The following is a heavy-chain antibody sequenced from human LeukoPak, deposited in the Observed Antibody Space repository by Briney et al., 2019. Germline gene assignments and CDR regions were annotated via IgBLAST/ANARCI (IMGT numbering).Heavy chain of an antibody. CDR1: GFAFNTYS. Sequence: PGGSLRLSCAASGFAFNTYSMNWVRQAPGKGLEWVSFIFSSSTYIYYTDSVKGRFTISRDNAKNSLYLQMNSLRAEDTAVYYCARGYWDFDYWGQGTLVTVSS. CDR2: IFSSSTYI. D-gene: IGHD2-8*02. J-gene: IGHJ4*02. V-gene: IGHV3-21*01. CDR3: ARGYWDFDY.